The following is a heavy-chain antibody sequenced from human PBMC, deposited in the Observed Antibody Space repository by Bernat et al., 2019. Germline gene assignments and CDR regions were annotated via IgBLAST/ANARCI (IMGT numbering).Heavy chain of an antibody. J-gene: IGHJ6*02. Sequence: QVQLVESGGGVVQPGRSLRLSCAASGFTFSSYAMHWVRQAPGTGLEWVAVISYDGSNKYYADSVKGRFTISRDNAKNTLYLQMNSLRAEDTAVYYCARDRGWYEGYYYYDMDVWGQGTTVTVSS. D-gene: IGHD6-19*01. V-gene: IGHV3-30-3*01. CDR1: GFTFSSYA. CDR2: ISYDGSNK. CDR3: ARDRGWYEGYYYYDMDV.